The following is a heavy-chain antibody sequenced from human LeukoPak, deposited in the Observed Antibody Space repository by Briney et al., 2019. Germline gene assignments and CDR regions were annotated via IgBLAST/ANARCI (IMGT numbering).Heavy chain of an antibody. V-gene: IGHV1-2*02. D-gene: IGHD7-27*01. CDR2: INPNSGGT. Sequence: ASVKVSCKASGYTFTGYYMHWVRQAPGQGLEWMGWINPNSGGTNYAQKFQGRVTMTRDTSISTAYMELSRLRSDDTAVYYCARDVGTALYYFGYWGQGTLVTVSS. CDR1: GYTFTGYY. CDR3: ARDVGTALYYFGY. J-gene: IGHJ4*02.